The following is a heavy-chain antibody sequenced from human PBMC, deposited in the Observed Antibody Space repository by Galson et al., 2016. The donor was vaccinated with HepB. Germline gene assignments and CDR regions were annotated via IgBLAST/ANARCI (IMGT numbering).Heavy chain of an antibody. Sequence: SLRLSCAASGFTFRTYCMHWVRQAPGKGLVWVSRINIDGSRTTYADSVKGRFTISRDNSKNTLYLQMNSLRAEDTAVYYCAKAKGGFAADYWGQGTLVTVSS. D-gene: IGHD3-16*01. V-gene: IGHV3-74*01. CDR3: AKAKGGFAADY. J-gene: IGHJ4*02. CDR1: GFTFRTYC. CDR2: INIDGSRT.